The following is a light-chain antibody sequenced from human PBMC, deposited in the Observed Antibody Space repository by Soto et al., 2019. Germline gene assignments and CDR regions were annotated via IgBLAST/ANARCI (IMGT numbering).Light chain of an antibody. CDR1: QDISNY. CDR2: DAS. Sequence: DIQMTQSPSSLSASVGDRVTITCQASQDISNYLNWYQQKPGKTPKLLISDASNLETGVPSRFSGSRSGTEFTLTISSLQPDDLATYYCQETNYYAFGQGTKLEIK. V-gene: IGKV1-33*01. CDR3: QETNYYA. J-gene: IGKJ2*01.